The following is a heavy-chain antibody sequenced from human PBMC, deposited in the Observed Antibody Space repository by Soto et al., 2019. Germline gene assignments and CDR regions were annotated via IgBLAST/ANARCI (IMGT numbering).Heavy chain of an antibody. D-gene: IGHD5-18*01. CDR1: GGNFRGYA. V-gene: IGHV3-23*01. CDR3: ARSRSAMADGMDV. J-gene: IGHJ6*02. Sequence: PSGTLRLSCAVSGGNFRGYAMSWVRQAPGKGLEWVSGIRVGPGITYYADSVKGRCTISTDISRKTVYLQMNNLGGEDTALYFCARSRSAMADGMDVWGQGTTVNRLL. CDR2: IRVGPGIT.